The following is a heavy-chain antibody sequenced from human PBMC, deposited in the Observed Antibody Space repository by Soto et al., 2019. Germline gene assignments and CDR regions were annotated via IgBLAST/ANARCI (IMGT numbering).Heavy chain of an antibody. Sequence: GESLKISCNGSGYSFSHIWLVWGRPVPGKGLEWMGIMYPNDSKASYTPSVQGQVTITADKSINTAYLQGSSPTASDTAMYYCAKPSHSASCYWPFDTWGQGAMVTVSS. CDR2: MYPNDSKA. CDR3: AKPSHSASCYWPFDT. CDR1: GYSFSHIW. D-gene: IGHD2-2*01. V-gene: IGHV5-51*01. J-gene: IGHJ3*02.